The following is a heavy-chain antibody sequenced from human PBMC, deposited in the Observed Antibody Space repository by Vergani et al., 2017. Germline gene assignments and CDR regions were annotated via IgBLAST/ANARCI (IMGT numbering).Heavy chain of an antibody. V-gene: IGHV1-24*01. CDR1: GYSLTELT. D-gene: IGHD3-9*01. J-gene: IGHJ4*02. Sequence: QVQLVQSGSEVRKPGASVKVSCQVSGYSLTELTIHWVRQAPGKGLEWMGGFDPEHGEVTFAHHIQGRVTMTEDRSTDTAYMELSSLRPEDTALYYCARVRASVRYFDWLGDWGQGTLVTVSS. CDR2: FDPEHGEV. CDR3: ARVRASVRYFDWLGD.